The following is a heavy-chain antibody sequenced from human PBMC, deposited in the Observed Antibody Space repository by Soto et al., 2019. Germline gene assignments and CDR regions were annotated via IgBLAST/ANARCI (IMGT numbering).Heavy chain of an antibody. J-gene: IGHJ4*02. CDR2: MHHSGRT. CDR3: ARWVEVSLDYFDS. CDR1: GAYMRNDYYY. V-gene: IGHV4-31*03. Sequence: SETLSLTCTVSGAYMRNDYYYWSWVRQKPGKDLEWIGHMHHSGRTHYNPSLKSRVAVSVDTSKNQFSLYPNSVTAADTAVYYCARWVEVSLDYFDSWGQGIPVTVSS.